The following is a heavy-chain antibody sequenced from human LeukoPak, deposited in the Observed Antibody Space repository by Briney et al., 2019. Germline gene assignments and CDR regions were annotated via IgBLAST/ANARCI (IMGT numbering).Heavy chain of an antibody. Sequence: ASVKISCTASGYTFTDYYMHWVHQAPGKGLEWMGRVDPEDGETIYAEKFQGRVTITADTSTDTAYMELSSLRSEDTAVYYCATDGRPALIVDVPAAINYWGQGTLVTVSS. D-gene: IGHD2-2*01. CDR3: ATDGRPALIVDVPAAINY. CDR2: VDPEDGET. V-gene: IGHV1-69-2*01. J-gene: IGHJ4*02. CDR1: GYTFTDYY.